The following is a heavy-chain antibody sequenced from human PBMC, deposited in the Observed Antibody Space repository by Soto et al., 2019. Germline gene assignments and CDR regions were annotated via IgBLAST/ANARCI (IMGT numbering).Heavy chain of an antibody. CDR2: FIPIFVSA. CDR3: ARDLSSDSTGFRGYDL. CDR1: GGTVSSYA. D-gene: IGHD3-22*01. J-gene: IGHJ4*02. Sequence: QVHLVQSGAEVKKPGSSVKVSCKASGGTVSSYAITWVRQAPGKGLEWMGVFIPIFVSAHYAQKFQGRVTITADESTSTAYTELSGLRSEDTAIYYCARDLSSDSTGFRGYDLWGQRTLVTVSS. V-gene: IGHV1-69*01.